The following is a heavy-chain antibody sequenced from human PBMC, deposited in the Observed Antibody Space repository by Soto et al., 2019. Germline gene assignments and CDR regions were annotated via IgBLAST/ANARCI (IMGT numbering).Heavy chain of an antibody. D-gene: IGHD5-18*01. CDR2: IYYTGYT. J-gene: IGHJ2*01. V-gene: IGHV4-39*01. Sequence: SETLSLTCTVSGGPISSSSYYWGWIRQAPGKGLEWPATIYYTGYTYHNPSLKSHVTISVDTSKNQFSLKLTSVTAADTALYYCARSAIATHWFFDLWGRGTLVTVSS. CDR1: GGPISSSSYY. CDR3: ARSAIATHWFFDL.